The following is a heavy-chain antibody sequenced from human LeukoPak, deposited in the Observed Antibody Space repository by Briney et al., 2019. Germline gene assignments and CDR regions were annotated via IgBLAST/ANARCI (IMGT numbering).Heavy chain of an antibody. CDR2: ISGSGGNT. CDR3: ARGYASGTYYSDY. CDR1: GFTFGDYA. Sequence: GGSLRLSCAASGFTFGDYAMSWVRQAPGKGLEWVSAISGSGGNTYYADSVRGRFTISRDKSKNTLFLQMNSLRAEDTAVYYCARGYASGTYYSDYWGQGTLVTVSS. D-gene: IGHD3-10*01. J-gene: IGHJ4*02. V-gene: IGHV3-23*01.